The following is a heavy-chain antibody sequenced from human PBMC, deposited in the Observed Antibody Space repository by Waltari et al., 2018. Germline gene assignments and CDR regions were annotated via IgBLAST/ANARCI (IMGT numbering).Heavy chain of an antibody. CDR2: ISNSGITR. D-gene: IGHD3-16*01. Sequence: VESGGGLVQPGGSLRLSCAASGFTFNAFDMKWVRQAPGKGLEWISYISYISNSGITRYYADSVRGRFTISRDDAQNSLFLQMDSLTVEDTAVYYCATGGIYFDYWGQGALVTVSS. V-gene: IGHV3-48*03. CDR3: ATGGIYFDY. CDR1: GFTFNAFD. J-gene: IGHJ4*02.